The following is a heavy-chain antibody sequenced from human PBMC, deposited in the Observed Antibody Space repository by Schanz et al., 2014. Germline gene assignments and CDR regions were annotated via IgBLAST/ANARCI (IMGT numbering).Heavy chain of an antibody. J-gene: IGHJ4*02. D-gene: IGHD1-1*01. CDR1: EFTFSSYK. Sequence: EVQLVESGGGLVKPGGSLRLSCEASEFTFSSYKMNWVRQAPGKGLEWVSSISSSGSYIHYADSVKGRFTISRDNAKNPLYLQMNSQMAEDTAVYNCARAHGNNWYGKGLDYWGQGAQVTVSS. CDR3: ARAHGNNWYGKGLDY. CDR2: ISSSGSYI. V-gene: IGHV3-21*01.